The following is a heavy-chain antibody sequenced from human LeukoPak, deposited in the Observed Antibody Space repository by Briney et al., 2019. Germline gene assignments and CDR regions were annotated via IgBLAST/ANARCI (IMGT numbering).Heavy chain of an antibody. V-gene: IGHV3-23*01. CDR3: AREGYSYGFDY. Sequence: GGSLRLSCVASGFTFRSYVLSWVRQAPGKGLEWVSALSGSGESTYYADAVKGRFTISRDNSKNSLYLQMNSLRVEDTAVYYCAREGYSYGFDYWGQGTLVTVSS. CDR1: GFTFRSYV. J-gene: IGHJ4*02. CDR2: LSGSGEST. D-gene: IGHD5-18*01.